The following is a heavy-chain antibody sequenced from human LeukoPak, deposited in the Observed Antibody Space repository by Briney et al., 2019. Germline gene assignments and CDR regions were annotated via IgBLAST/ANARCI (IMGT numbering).Heavy chain of an antibody. CDR3: AGDSRRGYDSSGYNFDY. J-gene: IGHJ4*02. V-gene: IGHV3-30*02. D-gene: IGHD3-22*01. CDR1: GFTFSSDD. Sequence: PGGSLRLSCAASGFTFSSDDMHWVRQAPGKGLEWVAFIRYDGSNKYYADSVKGRFTISRDNSKNTLYLQMNSLRAEDTAVYYCAGDSRRGYDSSGYNFDYWGQGTLVTASS. CDR2: IRYDGSNK.